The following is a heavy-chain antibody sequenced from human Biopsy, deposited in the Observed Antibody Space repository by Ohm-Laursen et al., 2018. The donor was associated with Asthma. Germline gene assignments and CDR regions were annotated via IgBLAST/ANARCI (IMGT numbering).Heavy chain of an antibody. V-gene: IGHV1-8*02. Sequence: ASVKVSCKASGYPFTSFDLNWVRLAAGQGLEWMGWMNPRSGVTNFAPKFRGRISMTRDASISTAYLEMSSLRSDDTALYFCAATGYSGYYYSTWGQGTLVTVSS. CDR2: MNPRSGVT. CDR3: AATGYSGYYYST. J-gene: IGHJ5*02. CDR1: GYPFTSFD. D-gene: IGHD5-12*01.